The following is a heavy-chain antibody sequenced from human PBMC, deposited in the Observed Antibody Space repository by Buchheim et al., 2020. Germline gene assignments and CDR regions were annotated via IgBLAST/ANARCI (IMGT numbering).Heavy chain of an antibody. J-gene: IGHJ4*02. CDR2: IRSKAYGGTT. CDR3: TSVGGDYVWGSYRSGY. CDR1: GFTFGDYA. D-gene: IGHD3-16*02. V-gene: IGHV3-49*04. Sequence: EVQLVESGGGLVQPGRSLRLSCTASGFTFGDYAMSWVRQAPGKGLEWVGFIRSKAYGGTTEYAASVKGRFTISRDDSKSIAYLQMNSLKTEDTAVYYCTSVGGDYVWGSYRSGYWGQGTL.